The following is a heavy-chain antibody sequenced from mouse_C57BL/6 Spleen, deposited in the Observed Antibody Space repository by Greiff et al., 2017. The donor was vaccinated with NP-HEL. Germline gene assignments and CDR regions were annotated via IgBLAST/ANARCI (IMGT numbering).Heavy chain of an antibody. CDR3: ARGGAYYSNWGFAY. V-gene: IGHV1-26*01. CDR1: GYTFTDYY. Sequence: EVQLQQSGPELVKPGASVKISCKASGYTFTDYYMNWVKQSHGKSLEWIGDINPNNGGTSYNQKFKGKATLTVDKSSSTAYMELRSLTSEDSAVYYCARGGAYYSNWGFAYWGQGTLVTVSA. CDR2: INPNNGGT. J-gene: IGHJ3*01. D-gene: IGHD2-5*01.